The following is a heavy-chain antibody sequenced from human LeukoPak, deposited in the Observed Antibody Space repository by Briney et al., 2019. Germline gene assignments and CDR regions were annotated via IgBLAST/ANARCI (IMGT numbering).Heavy chain of an antibody. J-gene: IGHJ4*02. CDR1: GGSISSYY. V-gene: IGHV4-59*01. CDR2: IYYSGST. CDR3: ARAPPRGSYYRGYFDY. D-gene: IGHD3-10*01. Sequence: SETLSLTCTVSGGSISSYYWSWIRQAPGKGLEWIGYIYYSGSTTYNPSLKSRVTISVDTSKNQFSLNLSSVTAADTAVYYCARAPPRGSYYRGYFDYWGQGTLVTVSS.